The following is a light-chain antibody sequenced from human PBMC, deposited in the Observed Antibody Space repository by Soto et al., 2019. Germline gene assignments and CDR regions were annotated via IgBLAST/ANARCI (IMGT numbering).Light chain of an antibody. CDR2: EVS. CDR3: SSYTSSSTLYV. V-gene: IGLV2-14*01. CDR1: SSDFGGYNY. Sequence: QSVLTQPASVSGSPGQSITISCTGTSSDFGGYNYVSWYQQHPGKAPKLMIYEVSNRPSGVSNRFSGSKSGNTASLTISGLQAEDEADYSCSSYTSSSTLYVFGTGTKVTVL. J-gene: IGLJ1*01.